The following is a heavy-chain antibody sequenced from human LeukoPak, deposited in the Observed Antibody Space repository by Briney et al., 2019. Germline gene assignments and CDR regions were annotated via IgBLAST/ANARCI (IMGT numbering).Heavy chain of an antibody. J-gene: IGHJ6*02. CDR3: ARRPSVVPAARWYYYYGMDV. CDR1: GGSFSGYY. D-gene: IGHD2-2*01. Sequence: TSETLSLTCAVYGGSFSGYYWSWIRQPPGKGLEWIGEINHSGSTNYNPSLKSRVTISVDTSKNQFSLKLSSVTAADTAVYYCARRPSVVPAARWYYYYGMDVWGQGTTVTVSS. V-gene: IGHV4-34*01. CDR2: INHSGST.